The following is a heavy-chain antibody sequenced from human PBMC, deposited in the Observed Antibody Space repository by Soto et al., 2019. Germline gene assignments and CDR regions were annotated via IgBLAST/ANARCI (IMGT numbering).Heavy chain of an antibody. J-gene: IGHJ5*02. CDR1: GYSFTVYG. CDR2: MSTYTGDT. Sequence: QVRLVQSGAEVKRPGASVKVSCKTYGYSFTVYGISWVRQAPGQGLEWMGWMSTYTGDTNYARKFRGRVTMTTDISASTASMELRSLTSADTAVYYCARDPGGATGFDPWGQGTPVIVST. V-gene: IGHV1-18*01. D-gene: IGHD3-10*01. CDR3: ARDPGGATGFDP.